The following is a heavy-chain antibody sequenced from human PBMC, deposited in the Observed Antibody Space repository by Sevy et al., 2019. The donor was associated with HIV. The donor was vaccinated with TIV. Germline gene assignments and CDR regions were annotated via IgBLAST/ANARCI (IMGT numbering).Heavy chain of an antibody. V-gene: IGHV1-18*01. CDR1: GFPFTSYG. Sequence: ASVKVSCKASGFPFTSYGFHWVRQAPGQGLEWMGWISAYNGDKKYAQRFQGRLTMTTDTPTSTVNMELRSLEFDDTAIYYCARTQSITMTHPRDLDDWGQGTLVTVSS. CDR3: ARTQSITMTHPRDLDD. CDR2: ISAYNGDK. D-gene: IGHD3-22*01. J-gene: IGHJ4*02.